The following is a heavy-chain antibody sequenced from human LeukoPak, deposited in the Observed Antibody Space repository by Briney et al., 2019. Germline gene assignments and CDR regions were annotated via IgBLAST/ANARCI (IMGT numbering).Heavy chain of an antibody. D-gene: IGHD4-23*01. V-gene: IGHV4-39*01. Sequence: SATLSLSCTASDGSISNSNYYWGWIRQPPGKGLELIGSIYYSGSTYHNPSLKSRVTISVDTSKNPFSLKLSSVTAADTAVYYCARVVQVTHYDYWGQGILVTVSS. J-gene: IGHJ4*02. CDR3: ARVVQVTHYDY. CDR2: IYYSGST. CDR1: DGSISNSNYY.